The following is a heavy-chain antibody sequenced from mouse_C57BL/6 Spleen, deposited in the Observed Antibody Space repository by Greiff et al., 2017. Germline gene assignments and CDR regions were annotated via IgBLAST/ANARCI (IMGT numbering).Heavy chain of an antibody. D-gene: IGHD1-1*01. Sequence: QVQLQQSGAELVRPGTSVKVSCKASGYAFTNYLIEWVKQRPGQGLEWIGVINPGSGGTNYNEKFKGKATLTADKSSSTAYMQLSSLTSEDSAVYFCARRYGSSYRDYYAMDYWGQGTSVTVSS. CDR1: GYAFTNYL. V-gene: IGHV1-54*01. CDR3: ARRYGSSYRDYYAMDY. CDR2: INPGSGGT. J-gene: IGHJ4*01.